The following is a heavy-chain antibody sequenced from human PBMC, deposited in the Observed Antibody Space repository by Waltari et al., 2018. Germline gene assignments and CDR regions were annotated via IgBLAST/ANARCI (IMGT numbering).Heavy chain of an antibody. J-gene: IGHJ4*02. CDR3: ARDGYDSSGYFDY. CDR2: IYYSGGT. V-gene: IGHV4-39*02. D-gene: IGHD3-22*01. Sequence: QLQLQESGPGLVKPSETLSLTCTFSGGSISSSSYYWGWIRQPPGKGLEWIGSIYYSGGTYYNPALKSRVTISVDTSKNQFSLKLSSVTAADTAVYYCARDGYDSSGYFDYWGQGTLVTVSS. CDR1: GGSISSSSYY.